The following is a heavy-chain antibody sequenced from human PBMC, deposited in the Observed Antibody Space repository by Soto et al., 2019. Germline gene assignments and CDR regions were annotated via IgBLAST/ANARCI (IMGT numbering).Heavy chain of an antibody. J-gene: IGHJ4*02. V-gene: IGHV3-23*01. D-gene: IGHD6-19*01. CDR1: GFTFSSYA. CDR3: AKDPGASSDWHGGLY. Sequence: EVQLLESGGGLVQPGGSRRLSCAASGFTFSSYAMSWVRQAPGKGLEWVSAISGSGGSTYYADSVKGRFTISRDNSKNTLYLQMNSLRAEDTAVYYCAKDPGASSDWHGGLYWGQGTLVTVSS. CDR2: ISGSGGST.